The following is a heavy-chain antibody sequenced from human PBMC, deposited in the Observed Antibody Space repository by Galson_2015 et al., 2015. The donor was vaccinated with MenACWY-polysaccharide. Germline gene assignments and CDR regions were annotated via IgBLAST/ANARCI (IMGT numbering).Heavy chain of an antibody. CDR1: GFTFSSYA. J-gene: IGHJ3*02. D-gene: IGHD4-17*01. Sequence: SLRLSCAASGFTFSSYAMSWVRQAPGKGLEWVSAISGSGGSTYYADSVKGRFTISRDNSKNTLYLQMNSLRAEDTAVYYCAKETRGPYGDYGATDAFDIWGQGTMVTVSS. CDR2: ISGSGGST. V-gene: IGHV3-23*01. CDR3: AKETRGPYGDYGATDAFDI.